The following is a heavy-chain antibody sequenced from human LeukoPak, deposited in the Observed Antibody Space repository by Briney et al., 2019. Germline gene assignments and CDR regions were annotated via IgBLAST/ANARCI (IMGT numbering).Heavy chain of an antibody. CDR1: GGSISSYY. CDR3: ARVRRDGYPS. D-gene: IGHD5-24*01. Sequence: SETLSLTCTVSGGSISSYYWSWIRQPPGKGLEWIGYIYYSGSTNYNPSLTSRVTISVDTSKNQFSLTLSSVTAADPAVYYCARVRRDGYPSWGQGTLVTVSS. J-gene: IGHJ4*02. CDR2: IYYSGST. V-gene: IGHV4-59*01.